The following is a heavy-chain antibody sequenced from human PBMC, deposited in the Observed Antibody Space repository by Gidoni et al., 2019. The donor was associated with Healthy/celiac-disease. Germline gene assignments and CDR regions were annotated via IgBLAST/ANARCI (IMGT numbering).Heavy chain of an antibody. CDR1: GFTFSSYA. J-gene: IGHJ4*02. Sequence: QVQLVESGGGVVQPGRSLRLSCAASGFTFSSYAMHWVRQAPGKGLEWVAVISYDGSKKYYADAVKGRFTISRDNSKNTLYLQMNSLRAEDTAVYYCARSASGWRYYFDYWGQGTLVTVSS. V-gene: IGHV3-30-3*01. CDR3: ARSASGWRYYFDY. CDR2: ISYDGSKK. D-gene: IGHD6-19*01.